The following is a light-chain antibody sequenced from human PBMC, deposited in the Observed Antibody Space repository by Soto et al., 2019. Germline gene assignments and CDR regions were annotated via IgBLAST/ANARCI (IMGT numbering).Light chain of an antibody. CDR1: HNIERW. Sequence: IQMTQSPSTLSASVGDRVTITCRASHNIERWMAWYQQKRGRAPSLLIFDATTLHPGVPTRFSGGGSGTEFTLTITGLQPDDFATYYCQQFVKSSTFGQGTKVDIK. V-gene: IGKV1-5*01. J-gene: IGKJ1*01. CDR3: QQFVKSST. CDR2: DAT.